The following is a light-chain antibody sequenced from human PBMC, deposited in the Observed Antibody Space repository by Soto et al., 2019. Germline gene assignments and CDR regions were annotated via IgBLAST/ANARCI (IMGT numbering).Light chain of an antibody. CDR2: GAS. CDR3: QHSRSEPFT. J-gene: IGKJ3*01. CDR1: QSISSDH. V-gene: IGKV3-20*01. Sequence: EIVLTQSPGILSLSPGERATLACRASQSISSDHLAWYQQRPGQSPRLLIYGASSRTTGVPDRFSGSGSGTDFTLTISRLEPEDFAVYYCQHSRSEPFTFGPGTKVDI.